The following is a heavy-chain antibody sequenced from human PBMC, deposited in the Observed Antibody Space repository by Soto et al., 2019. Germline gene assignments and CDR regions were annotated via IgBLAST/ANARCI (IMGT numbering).Heavy chain of an antibody. V-gene: IGHV4-59*01. CDR1: GGSISSYY. Sequence: SETLSLTCTVSGGSISSYYWSWIRQPPGKGLEWIGYIYYSGSTNYNPSLKSRVTISVDTSKNQFSLKLSSVTAADTAVYYCARGMITFGGVLVHNDAFDIWGQGTMVTVSS. CDR3: ARGMITFGGVLVHNDAFDI. D-gene: IGHD3-16*01. J-gene: IGHJ3*02. CDR2: IYYSGST.